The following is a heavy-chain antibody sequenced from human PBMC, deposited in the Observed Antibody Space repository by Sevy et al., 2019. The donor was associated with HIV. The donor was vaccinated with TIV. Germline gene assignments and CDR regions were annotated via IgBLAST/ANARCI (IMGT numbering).Heavy chain of an antibody. CDR2: ISAYNGNT. CDR3: ARETYSGSYFDY. J-gene: IGHJ4*02. D-gene: IGHD1-26*01. V-gene: IGHV1-18*04. Sequence: ASVKVSCKASGYTFTSYCISWVRQAPGQGLEWMGWISAYNGNTNYAQKLQGRVTMTTDTSTSTAYMELRSLRSDDTAVYYCARETYSGSYFDYWGQGTLVTVSS. CDR1: GYTFTSYC.